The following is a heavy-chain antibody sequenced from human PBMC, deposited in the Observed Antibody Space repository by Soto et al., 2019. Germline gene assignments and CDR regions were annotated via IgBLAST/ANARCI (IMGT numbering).Heavy chain of an antibody. Sequence: EQLVESGGGLVKPGGYLRLSCAASGFIFSKAWMNWVRPAPGKGLEWVGRIKRSTDGGTTDNAAPVKGRFTISRDDSKNTLYLQMNSLETEDTPLYYSTTGSVEGVWGRGTTVTFSS. V-gene: IGHV3-15*07. J-gene: IGHJ6*04. CDR2: IKRSTDGGTT. CDR1: GFIFSKAW. CDR3: TTGSVEGV. D-gene: IGHD2-15*01.